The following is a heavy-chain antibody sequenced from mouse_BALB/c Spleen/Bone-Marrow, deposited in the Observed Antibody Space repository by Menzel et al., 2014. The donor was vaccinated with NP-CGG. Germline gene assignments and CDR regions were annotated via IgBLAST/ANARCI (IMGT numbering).Heavy chain of an antibody. D-gene: IGHD1-1*01. Sequence: EVKLQESGGGLVQPGGSMKLSCVASRFTFSNYWMNWVRQSPEKGLEWVAEIKLKSNNYATHYAESVKGRFTISRDDSKSSVYLQMNNLRGEDTGIYYCTRGPQFVITAVPTGIFDYWGQGTTLTVSS. CDR2: IKLKSNNYAT. V-gene: IGHV6-6*02. CDR3: TRGPQFVITAVPTGIFDY. J-gene: IGHJ2*01. CDR1: RFTFSNYW.